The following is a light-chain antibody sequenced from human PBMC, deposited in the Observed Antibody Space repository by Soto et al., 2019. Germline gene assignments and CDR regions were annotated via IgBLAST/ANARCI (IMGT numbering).Light chain of an antibody. V-gene: IGKV1-5*01. J-gene: IGKJ1*01. Sequence: DIQMTQSPSSLAASVGDRVTIACRASQSINNFLNWYQQKPGKAPKLLIYDASSLESGVPSRFSGSGSGTEFTLTISSLQTDDFASYYCQQYDSYSWTFGQGTKVDIK. CDR3: QQYDSYSWT. CDR2: DAS. CDR1: QSINNF.